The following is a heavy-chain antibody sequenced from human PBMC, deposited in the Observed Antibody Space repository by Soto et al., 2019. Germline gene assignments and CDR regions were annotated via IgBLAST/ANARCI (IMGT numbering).Heavy chain of an antibody. V-gene: IGHV2-5*02. CDR2: IYWDDDK. Sequence: QITLKESGPTLVKPTQTLTLTCTFSGFSLSTSGVGVGWIRQPPGKALEWLALIYWDDDKRYSPSLKSRLTTTKDTSKNQGVLTLTNMDPVDTATYYGAHTWYSGSWYYFDYWGQGTLVTVST. CDR1: GFSLSTSGVG. J-gene: IGHJ4*02. D-gene: IGHD6-13*01. CDR3: AHTWYSGSWYYFDY.